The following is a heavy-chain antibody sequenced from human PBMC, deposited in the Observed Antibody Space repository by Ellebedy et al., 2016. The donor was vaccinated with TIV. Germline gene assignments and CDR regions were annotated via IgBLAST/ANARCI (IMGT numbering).Heavy chain of an antibody. J-gene: IGHJ4*02. CDR3: AQRGSSGWFDY. Sequence: GESLKISXAASGFTFSSYAMSWVRQAPGKGLEWVSSISSSSSYIYYADSVKGRFTISRDNAKNSLYLQMNSLRAEDTAVYYCAQRGSSGWFDYWGQGTLVTVSS. D-gene: IGHD6-19*01. V-gene: IGHV3-21*01. CDR2: ISSSSSYI. CDR1: GFTFSSYA.